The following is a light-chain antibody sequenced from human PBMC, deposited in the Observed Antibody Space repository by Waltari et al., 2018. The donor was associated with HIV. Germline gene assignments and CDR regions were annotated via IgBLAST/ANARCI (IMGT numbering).Light chain of an antibody. CDR1: QSVGRY. CDR3: QQSTNWPPYS. Sequence: EIVLTQSPATLSLSPGERATLSCRASQSVGRYLAWYQQRPGQAPRLLSYDASNWATGIPVRFSGSGSGKDFNHTISRLEPEDFALDYGQQSTNWPPYSFGQGTKLEMK. CDR2: DAS. V-gene: IGKV3-11*01. J-gene: IGKJ2*03.